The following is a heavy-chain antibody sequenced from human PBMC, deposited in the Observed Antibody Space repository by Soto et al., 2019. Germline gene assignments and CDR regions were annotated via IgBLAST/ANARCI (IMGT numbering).Heavy chain of an antibody. CDR1: GFTFSRYS. CDR2: FNGNGGLT. J-gene: IGHJ5*02. Sequence: GSLRLSCATSGFTFSRYSITWVRQAPGKGLEWVSTFNGNGGLTYYADSVKGRFTISRDNSKNTLYLQMDSLRAEDTAIYYCAKDNSLHWFDPWGQGTLVTVSS. D-gene: IGHD2-15*01. CDR3: AKDNSLHWFDP. V-gene: IGHV3-23*01.